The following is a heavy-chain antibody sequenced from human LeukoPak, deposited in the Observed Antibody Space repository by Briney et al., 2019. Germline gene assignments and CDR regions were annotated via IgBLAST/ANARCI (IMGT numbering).Heavy chain of an antibody. CDR3: AREGAAGTLYNWFDP. V-gene: IGHV1-2*02. D-gene: IGHD6-13*01. Sequence: ASVKVSCKASGYTFTSYGISWVRQAPGQGLEWMGWINPNSGDTNYAQKFQGRVTMTRDTFISTAYMELSRLTSDDTAVYYCAREGAAGTLYNWFDPWGQGTLVTVS. CDR2: INPNSGDT. CDR1: GYTFTSYG. J-gene: IGHJ5*02.